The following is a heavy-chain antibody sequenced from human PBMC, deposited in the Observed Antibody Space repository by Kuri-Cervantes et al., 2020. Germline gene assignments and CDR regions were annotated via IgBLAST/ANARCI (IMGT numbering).Heavy chain of an antibody. J-gene: IGHJ6*02. D-gene: IGHD3-10*01. CDR3: ARDRYRGVRGVIYYYGMDV. CDR1: GGSISSYY. CDR2: IYTSGST. V-gene: IGHV4-4*07. Sequence: SETLSLTCTVSGGSISSYYWSWIRQPAGKGLEWIGRIYTSGSTNYNPSLKSRVTMSVDTSKNQFSLKLSSATAADTAVYYCARDRYRGVRGVIYYYGMDVWGQGTTVTVSS.